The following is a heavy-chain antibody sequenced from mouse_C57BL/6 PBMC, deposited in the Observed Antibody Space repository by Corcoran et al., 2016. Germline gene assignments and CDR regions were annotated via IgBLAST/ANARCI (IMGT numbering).Heavy chain of an antibody. CDR2: IYPGDGDT. J-gene: IGHJ1*03. CDR1: GYAFSSDW. Sequence: QVQLQQSWAELVKPGASVKISCKASGYAFSSDWMNWVNQRPGKGLEGIGQIYPGDGDTNYNRKFKGKTTLTADKSSSTAYMQLSSLTSEDSAVYFCARHYDYDVGYFYVWGTGTTVTVSS. CDR3: ARHYDYDVGYFYV. D-gene: IGHD2-4*01. V-gene: IGHV1-80*01.